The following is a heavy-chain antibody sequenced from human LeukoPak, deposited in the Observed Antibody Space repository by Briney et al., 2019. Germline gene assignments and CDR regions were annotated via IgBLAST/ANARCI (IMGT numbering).Heavy chain of an antibody. J-gene: IGHJ4*02. D-gene: IGHD3-22*01. CDR1: GCTFSSYS. CDR3: ARVSYNYYDSSGYLDY. CDR2: ISSSSRYI. V-gene: IGHV3-21*01. Sequence: GGSLRLSCAASGCTFSSYSRNWVRQAPGKGLEGVACISSSSRYIYYADSVKGGFTISRDNAKNSLYLQMNSLRAEDTAVYYCARVSYNYYDSSGYLDYWGPGTLVTVSS.